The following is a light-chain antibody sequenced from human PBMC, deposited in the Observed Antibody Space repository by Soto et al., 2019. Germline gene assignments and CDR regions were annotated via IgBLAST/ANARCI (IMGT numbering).Light chain of an antibody. J-gene: IGLJ1*01. CDR2: EVS. CDR1: SSNIGAPYD. V-gene: IGLV1-40*01. Sequence: QSVLTQPPSVSGAPGQRVTISCTGSSSNIGAPYDVHWYQQLPGTAPKLMIYEVSNRPSGVSNRFSGSKSGNTASLTISGLQAEDEADYYCSSYTSSSTLYVFGTGTKVTVL. CDR3: SSYTSSSTLYV.